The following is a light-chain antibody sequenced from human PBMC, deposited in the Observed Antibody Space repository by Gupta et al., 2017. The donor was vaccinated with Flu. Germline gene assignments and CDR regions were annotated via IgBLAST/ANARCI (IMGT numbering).Light chain of an antibody. CDR3: QQYNKWPGT. Sequence: EIVMTQSPATLSVSPGERATLSCRASQSVSSKFAWYQQKPGQAPRLLIYGASTRATGIPARFSGSGSGTEFTLTISSLQSEDSAVYYCQQYNKWPGTFGQGTKVEVK. CDR2: GAS. V-gene: IGKV3-15*01. CDR1: QSVSSK. J-gene: IGKJ1*01.